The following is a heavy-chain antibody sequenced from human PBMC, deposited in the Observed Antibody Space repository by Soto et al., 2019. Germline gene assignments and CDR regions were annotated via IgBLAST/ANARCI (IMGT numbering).Heavy chain of an antibody. V-gene: IGHV4-59*01. Sequence: SETLSLTCTVSGGSISSYYWSWIRQPPGKGLEWIGYIYYSGSTNYNPSLKSRVTISVDTSKNQFSLKLSSVAAADTAVYYCARVDYYYYYMDVWGKGTTVTVSS. CDR2: IYYSGST. J-gene: IGHJ6*03. CDR1: GGSISSYY. CDR3: ARVDYYYYYMDV.